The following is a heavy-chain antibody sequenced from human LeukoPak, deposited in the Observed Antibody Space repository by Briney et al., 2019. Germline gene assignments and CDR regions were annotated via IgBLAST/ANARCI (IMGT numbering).Heavy chain of an antibody. CDR3: ARSLRNAFDI. V-gene: IGHV3-48*01. D-gene: IGHD3-3*01. CDR2: IRSSSSTI. J-gene: IGHJ3*02. CDR1: GFTFSSYA. Sequence: PGGSLRLSCAASGFTFSSYAMSWVRQAPGKGLEWVSYIRSSSSTIHYADSVKGRFTISTDNANNSLYLQMNSLRAEDTAVYYCARSLRNAFDIWGQGTMVTVSS.